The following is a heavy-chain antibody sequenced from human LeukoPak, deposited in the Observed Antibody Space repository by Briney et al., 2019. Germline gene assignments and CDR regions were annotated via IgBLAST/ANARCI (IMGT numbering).Heavy chain of an antibody. CDR3: AKDLDAMIVVALGPFDY. CDR2: ISYDGSNK. CDR1: GFTFSSYG. Sequence: PGGSLRLSCAASGFTFSSYGMHWVRQAPGKGLEWVAVISYDGSNKYYADSVKGRFTISRDNSKNTLYLQMNSLRAEDTAVYYCAKDLDAMIVVALGPFDYRGQGTLVTVSS. V-gene: IGHV3-30*18. D-gene: IGHD3-22*01. J-gene: IGHJ4*02.